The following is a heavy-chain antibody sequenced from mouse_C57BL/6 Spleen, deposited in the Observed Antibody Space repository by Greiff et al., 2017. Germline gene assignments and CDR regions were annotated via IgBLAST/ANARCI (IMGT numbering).Heavy chain of an antibody. CDR1: GYAFSSYW. J-gene: IGHJ2*01. D-gene: IGHD2-5*01. CDR2: IYPGDGDT. V-gene: IGHV1-80*01. CDR3: ARGGYSNSYYFDY. Sequence: QVQLQQSGAELVKPGASVKISCKASGYAFSSYWMNWVKQRPGTGLEWIGQIYPGDGDTNYNGKFKGKATLTADKSSSTAYMQLSSLTSEDSAVYFCARGGYSNSYYFDYWGQGTTLTVSS.